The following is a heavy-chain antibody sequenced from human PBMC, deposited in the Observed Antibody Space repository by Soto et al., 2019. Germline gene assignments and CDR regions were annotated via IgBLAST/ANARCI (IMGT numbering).Heavy chain of an antibody. CDR2: IYYSGST. CDR3: ARLAYCGGDCYPDDAFDI. J-gene: IGHJ3*02. D-gene: IGHD2-21*02. Sequence: QVQLRESGPGLVKPSQTLYLTCTVSGGSISSGDYYWSWIRQPPGKGLEWIGYIYYSGSTYYNPSLKSRVTISVDTSKNQFSLKLSSVTAADTAVYYCARLAYCGGDCYPDDAFDIWGQGTMVTVSS. CDR1: GGSISSGDYY. V-gene: IGHV4-30-4*01.